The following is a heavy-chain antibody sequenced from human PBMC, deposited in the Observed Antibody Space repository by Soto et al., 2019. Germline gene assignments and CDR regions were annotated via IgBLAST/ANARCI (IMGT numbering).Heavy chain of an antibody. CDR2: IIPIFDIT. V-gene: IGHV1-69*01. CDR1: GGTFRSYS. Sequence: QVQLVQSGAEVKKPGSSVKVSCKASGGTFRSYSISWVRQAPGQGLEWMGGIIPIFDITNYAQKFQGRVTITADESTSTAYMELSSLGSYDTAVYYCARPDDGGYSSNHHYSYVLDVWGQGTKVTV. J-gene: IGHJ6*02. CDR3: ARPDDGGYSSNHHYSYVLDV. D-gene: IGHD3-22*01.